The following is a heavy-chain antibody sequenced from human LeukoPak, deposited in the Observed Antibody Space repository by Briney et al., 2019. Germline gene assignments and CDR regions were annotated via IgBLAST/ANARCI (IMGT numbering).Heavy chain of an antibody. Sequence: GESLKISCKVSGYILTNNWIGWVRQMPGKGLEWMGIIYPGDSDTRYSPSFQGQVTISADKSISTAYLQWSSLKASDTAMYYCARQGPYGDFDYWGQGTLVTVSS. D-gene: IGHD4/OR15-4a*01. CDR2: IYPGDSDT. CDR1: GYILTNNW. J-gene: IGHJ4*02. V-gene: IGHV5-51*01. CDR3: ARQGPYGDFDY.